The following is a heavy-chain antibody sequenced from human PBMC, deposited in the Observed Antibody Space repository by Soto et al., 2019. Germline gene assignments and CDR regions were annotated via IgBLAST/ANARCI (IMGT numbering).Heavy chain of an antibody. CDR3: ARDSLITSAADYYFDMDV. CDR1: GGDFSNYA. D-gene: IGHD2-8*01. Sequence: SVKVSCKASGGDFSNYAISWVRQAPGQGPEWMGGIIPIFRTATYAQKFQGRVTITADDSTRTAYMELSGLTSEDTADYYCARDSLITSAADYYFDMDVWGQGTTVTVSS. V-gene: IGHV1-69*13. J-gene: IGHJ6*02. CDR2: IIPIFRTA.